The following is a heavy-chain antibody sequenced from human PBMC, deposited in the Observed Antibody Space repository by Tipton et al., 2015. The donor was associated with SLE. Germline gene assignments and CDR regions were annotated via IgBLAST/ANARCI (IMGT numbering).Heavy chain of an antibody. J-gene: IGHJ3*01. D-gene: IGHD5-12*01. Sequence: SLRLSCSASGFNFGDYALSWVRQAPGKGLEFVGFIRNKTYGGRAEYAASVKGRFGISRDDSKSIAYLQMNSLKSEDTAVYYCARWLVPTLDALDFWGHGTMVTVSS. CDR1: GFNFGDYA. V-gene: IGHV3-49*04. CDR3: ARWLVPTLDALDF. CDR2: IRNKTYGGRA.